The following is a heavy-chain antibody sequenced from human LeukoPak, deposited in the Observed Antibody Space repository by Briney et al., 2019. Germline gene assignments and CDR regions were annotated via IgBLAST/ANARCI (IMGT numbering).Heavy chain of an antibody. D-gene: IGHD6-13*01. V-gene: IGHV3-74*01. CDR1: GFTFSNYW. CDR3: ARDPAGSSWFDF. J-gene: IGHJ4*02. CDR2: IKSDGTYT. Sequence: PGGSLRLSCAASGFTFSNYWMHWVRQAPGKGLVWVSRIKSDGTYTTYADSVKGRFTISRDNAKNSLYLQMNNLRAEDTALYYCARDPAGSSWFDFWGRGTLVTVSS.